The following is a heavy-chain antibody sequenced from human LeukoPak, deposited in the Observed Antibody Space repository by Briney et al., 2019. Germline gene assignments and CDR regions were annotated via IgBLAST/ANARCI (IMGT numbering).Heavy chain of an antibody. Sequence: SETLSLTCAVYGGSFSGYYWSWIRQPPGKGLEWIGEINHSGSTYYNPSLKSRVTISVDTSKNQFSLKLSSVTAADTAVYYCARQYYYDSSGYYRFDPWGQGTLVTVSS. CDR2: INHSGST. V-gene: IGHV4-34*01. CDR1: GGSFSGYY. D-gene: IGHD3-22*01. CDR3: ARQYYYDSSGYYRFDP. J-gene: IGHJ5*02.